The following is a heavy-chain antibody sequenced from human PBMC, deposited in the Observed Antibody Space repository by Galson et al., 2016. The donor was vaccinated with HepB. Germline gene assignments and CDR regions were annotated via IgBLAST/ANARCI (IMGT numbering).Heavy chain of an antibody. CDR1: GYRFPTYG. D-gene: IGHD7-27*01. CDR2: ISANSGNT. CDR3: VRGGLGV. V-gene: IGHV1-18*04. J-gene: IGHJ6*02. Sequence: SVKVSCKASGYRFPTYGIRWVRQAPGQGLEWLGWISANSGNTIYAQKFQDRVTMTRDTSASTVYMDLRSLRYDDTAVYYCVRGGLGVWGQGTTVTVSS.